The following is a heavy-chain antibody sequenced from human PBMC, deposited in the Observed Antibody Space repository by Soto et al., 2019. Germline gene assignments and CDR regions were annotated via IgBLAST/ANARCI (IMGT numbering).Heavy chain of an antibody. J-gene: IGHJ4*02. Sequence: QVQLQESGPGLVKPSGTLSLTCAVSGDSISSDKWWSWVRQPPGKGLEWIGEIHHSGGTNYNPSLKSRVTILVEKSKNPVSLELSSMTAADPAVYYCARGGDWQFDYWGQGTLVSVSS. D-gene: IGHD2-21*02. CDR3: ARGGDWQFDY. CDR1: GDSISSDKW. V-gene: IGHV4-4*02. CDR2: IHHSGGT.